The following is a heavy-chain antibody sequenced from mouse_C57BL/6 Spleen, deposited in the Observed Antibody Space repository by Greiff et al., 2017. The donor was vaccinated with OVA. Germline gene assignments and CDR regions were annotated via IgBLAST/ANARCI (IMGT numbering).Heavy chain of an antibody. D-gene: IGHD2-2*01. CDR1: GYTFTDYY. V-gene: IGHV1-26*01. J-gene: IGHJ4*01. CDR2: INPNNGGT. Sequence: EVQLQQSGPELVKPGASVKISCKASGYTFTDYYMNWVKQSHGKSLEWIGDINPNNGGTSYNQKFKGKATLTVDKSSSTAYMELRSLTSEDSAVYYCARDGYDGNMDYWGQGTSVTVSS. CDR3: ARDGYDGNMDY.